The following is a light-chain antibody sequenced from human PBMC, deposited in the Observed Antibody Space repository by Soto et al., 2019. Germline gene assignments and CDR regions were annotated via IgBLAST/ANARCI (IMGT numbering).Light chain of an antibody. Sequence: STLSASVGDRVTITCRASQTISNWLAWYQQKPGKAPKVLIFDASTLDGGVPSRFSGRRSGTDFTLTISSLQPSDFATYYCQQYNTYPLTFGGGTKVDIK. CDR3: QQYNTYPLT. CDR2: DAS. J-gene: IGKJ4*01. CDR1: QTISNW. V-gene: IGKV1-5*01.